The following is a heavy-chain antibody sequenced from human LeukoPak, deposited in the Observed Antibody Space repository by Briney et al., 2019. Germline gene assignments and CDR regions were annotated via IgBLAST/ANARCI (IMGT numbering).Heavy chain of an antibody. D-gene: IGHD3-10*01. J-gene: IGHJ4*02. CDR3: ARRGQDY. CDR1: GYTFTGYY. CDR2: INTNSGGA. Sequence: ASVKVSCKASGYTFTGYYMHWVRQAPGQGLEWMGWINTNSGGANYAQKFQGRVTMTTDTSISTAYMELSRLGFDDTAVYFCARRGQDYWGQGTLVTVSS. V-gene: IGHV1-2*02.